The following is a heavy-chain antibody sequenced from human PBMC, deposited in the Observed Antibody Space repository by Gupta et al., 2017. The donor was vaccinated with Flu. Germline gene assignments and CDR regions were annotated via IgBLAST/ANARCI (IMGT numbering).Heavy chain of an antibody. V-gene: IGHV2-26*01. CDR1: GFSLSNARMG. Sequence: QVTLKESGPVLVKPTETLTLTCTVSGFSLSNARMGVSWIRQPPGKALEWLAHIFSNDEKSYSTSLKSRRTISKDTSKSQVVLTRTNMDPVETATYYCARMPGIYDIVTGYYSYYFDYWGQGTLVTVSS. CDR3: ARMPGIYDIVTGYYSYYFDY. J-gene: IGHJ4*02. D-gene: IGHD3-9*01. CDR2: IFSNDEK.